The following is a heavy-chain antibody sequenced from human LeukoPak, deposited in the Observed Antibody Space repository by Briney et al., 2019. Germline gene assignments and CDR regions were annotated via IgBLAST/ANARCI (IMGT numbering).Heavy chain of an antibody. V-gene: IGHV1-18*01. CDR3: ARVGYCSGGSCCPHY. D-gene: IGHD2-15*01. CDR2: ISVNNAKT. J-gene: IGHJ4*02. CDR1: GYTLTSYG. Sequence: ASVKVSCKASGYTLTSYGFSWVRQAPGQGLEWMGWISVNNAKTNYAQKFQGRVTMTTDTSTTTAYMELRSLTSDDTAVYYCARVGYCSGGSCCPHYWGQGTLVTVSS.